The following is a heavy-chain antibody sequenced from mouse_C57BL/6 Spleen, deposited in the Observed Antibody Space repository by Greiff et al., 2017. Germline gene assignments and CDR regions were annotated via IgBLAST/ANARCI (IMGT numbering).Heavy chain of an antibody. Sequence: QVQLQQPGAELVRPGTSVKLSCKASGYTFTSYWMHWVKQRPGQGLEWLGVIDPSDSYTNYNQKFKGKATLTVDTSSSTAYMQRSSLTSEDSAVYYCARGGLGFYAMDDWGQGTSVTVSS. D-gene: IGHD3-1*01. V-gene: IGHV1-59*01. CDR1: GYTFTSYW. CDR3: ARGGLGFYAMDD. J-gene: IGHJ4*01. CDR2: IDPSDSYT.